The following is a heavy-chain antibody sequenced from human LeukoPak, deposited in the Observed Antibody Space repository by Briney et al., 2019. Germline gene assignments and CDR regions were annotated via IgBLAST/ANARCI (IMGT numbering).Heavy chain of an antibody. V-gene: IGHV3-9*01. D-gene: IGHD6-19*01. Sequence: PGGSLRLSCAASGFTFDDYAMHWVRQAPGKGLEWVSGISWNSGNIGYADSVKGRFTISRDNAKNSLYLQMNSLRAEDTALYYCAKDTGMAVAPFDYWGQGTLVTVSS. CDR2: ISWNSGNI. J-gene: IGHJ4*02. CDR3: AKDTGMAVAPFDY. CDR1: GFTFDDYA.